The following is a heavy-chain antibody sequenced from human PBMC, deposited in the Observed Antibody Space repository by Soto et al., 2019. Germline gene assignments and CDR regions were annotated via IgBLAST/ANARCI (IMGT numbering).Heavy chain of an antibody. Sequence: PSETLSLTCTVSGGSISSYYWSWIRQPPGKGLEWTGYIYYSGSTNYNPSLKSRVTISVDTSKNQFSLKLSSVTAADTAVYYCARASPWNAFDIWGQGTMVTVSS. CDR3: ARASPWNAFDI. CDR2: IYYSGST. CDR1: GGSISSYY. V-gene: IGHV4-59*01. D-gene: IGHD5-12*01. J-gene: IGHJ3*02.